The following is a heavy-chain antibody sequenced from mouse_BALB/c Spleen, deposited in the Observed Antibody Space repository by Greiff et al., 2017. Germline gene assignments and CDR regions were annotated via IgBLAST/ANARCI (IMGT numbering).Heavy chain of an antibody. V-gene: IGHV14-3*02. Sequence: VQLKESGAELVKPGASVKLSCTASGFNIKDTYMHWVKQRPEQGLEWIGRIDPANGNTKYDPKFQGKATITADTSSNTAYLQLSSLTSEDTAVYYCAREGDGAYYFDYWGQGTTLTVSS. D-gene: IGHD3-3*01. CDR1: GFNIKDTY. CDR2: IDPANGNT. J-gene: IGHJ2*01. CDR3: AREGDGAYYFDY.